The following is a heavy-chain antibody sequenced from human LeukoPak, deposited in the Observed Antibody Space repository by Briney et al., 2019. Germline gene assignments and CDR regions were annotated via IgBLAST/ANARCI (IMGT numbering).Heavy chain of an antibody. CDR3: ARVQVLRYFDGFPPTGNDAFDI. V-gene: IGHV4-4*07. CDR2: IYTSGST. J-gene: IGHJ3*02. Sequence: PSETLSLTCTVSGGSISSYYWSWIRQPAGKGLEWIGRIYTSGSTNYNPSLKSRVTMSVDTSKNQFSLKLSSVTAADTAVYYCARVQVLRYFDGFPPTGNDAFDIWGQGTMVTVSS. D-gene: IGHD3-9*01. CDR1: GGSISSYY.